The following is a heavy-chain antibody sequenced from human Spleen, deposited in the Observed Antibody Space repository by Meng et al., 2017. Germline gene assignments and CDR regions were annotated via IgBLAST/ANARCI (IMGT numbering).Heavy chain of an antibody. CDR2: ISYSGST. CDR3: ARVGMEYSSSWYSFDY. CDR1: DGSINNYY. J-gene: IGHJ4*02. D-gene: IGHD6-13*01. V-gene: IGHV4-59*01. Sequence: SETLSLTCTVSDGSINNYYWSWIRQPSGKGLEWIGYISYSGSTNYTPSLKSRVTISVDTSKNQFSLKLSSVTAADTAVYYCARVGMEYSSSWYSFDYWGQGTLVTVSS.